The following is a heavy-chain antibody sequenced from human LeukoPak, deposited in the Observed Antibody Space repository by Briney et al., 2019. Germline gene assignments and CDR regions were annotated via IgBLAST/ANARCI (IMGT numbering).Heavy chain of an antibody. CDR1: GFTFSSYA. V-gene: IGHV3-30-3*01. CDR2: ISYDGSNK. J-gene: IGHJ4*02. Sequence: GGSLRLSCAASGFTFSSYAMHWVRQAPGKGLEWVAVISYDGSNKYYADSVKGRFTISRDNSKNTLYLQMNSLRAEDTAVYYCAREVRKVRDGYNYFDYWGQGTPVTVSS. D-gene: IGHD5-24*01. CDR3: AREVRKVRDGYNYFDY.